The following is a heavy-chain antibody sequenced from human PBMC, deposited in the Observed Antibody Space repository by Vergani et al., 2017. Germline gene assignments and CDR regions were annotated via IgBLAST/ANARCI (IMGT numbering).Heavy chain of an antibody. CDR2: INPSGGHT. D-gene: IGHD3-9*01. Sequence: QVQVVQSGAEVKKSGASVKVSCKTSGYTFSHYYMHWVRQAPGQGLEWMGIINPSGGHTNYAHKFQGRVTMTRDTFTSTVYMELSSLGSEDTAIYYCARGDYGILTGYRYWGQGTLVTVSA. CDR3: ARGDYGILTGYRY. J-gene: IGHJ4*02. V-gene: IGHV1-46*03. CDR1: GYTFSHYY.